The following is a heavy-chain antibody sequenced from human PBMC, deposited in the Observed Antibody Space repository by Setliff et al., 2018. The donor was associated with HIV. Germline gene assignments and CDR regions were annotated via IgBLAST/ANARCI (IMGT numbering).Heavy chain of an antibody. J-gene: IGHJ3*02. Sequence: SETLSLTCTGSGGSISSYYWSWIRQPAGKGLEWIGRIYTSGSTNFNPSLKSRVTLSIDTSKNQFSLNLTSMTAADTAVYFCVRHGYYYDFIDIWGQGTVITVSS. CDR3: VRHGYYYDFIDI. D-gene: IGHD3-22*01. CDR2: IYTSGST. CDR1: GGSISSYY. V-gene: IGHV4-4*07.